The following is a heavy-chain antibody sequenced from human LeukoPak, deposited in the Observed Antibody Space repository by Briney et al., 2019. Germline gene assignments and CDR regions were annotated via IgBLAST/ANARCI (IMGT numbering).Heavy chain of an antibody. J-gene: IGHJ4*02. V-gene: IGHV2-5*01. CDR1: GFSLSTSGVG. CDR2: IYWNDDK. Sequence: SGPTLVNPTQTLTLTCTFSGFSLSTSGVGVGWIRQPPGKALEWLALIYWNDDKRYSPSLKSRLTITKDTSKNQVVLTMTNTDPVDTATYYCAHRLGLGLRFLEWLSNFDYWGQGTLVTVSS. CDR3: AHRLGLGLRFLEWLSNFDY. D-gene: IGHD3-3*01.